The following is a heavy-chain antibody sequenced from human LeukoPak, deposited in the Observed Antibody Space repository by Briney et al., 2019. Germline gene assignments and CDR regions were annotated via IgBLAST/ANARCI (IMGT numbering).Heavy chain of an antibody. Sequence: ASVKVSCKASGGAFSSYAISWVRQAPGQGLEWMGGIIPIFGTANYAQKFQGRVTITTDESTSTAYMELSSLRSEDTAVYYCARDSSTGAAAGYYFDYWGQGTLVTVSS. CDR2: IIPIFGTA. CDR1: GGAFSSYA. CDR3: ARDSSTGAAAGYYFDY. D-gene: IGHD6-13*01. J-gene: IGHJ4*02. V-gene: IGHV1-69*05.